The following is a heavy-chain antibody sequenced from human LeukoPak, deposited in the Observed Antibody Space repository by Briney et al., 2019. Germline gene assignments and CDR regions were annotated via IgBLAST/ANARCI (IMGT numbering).Heavy chain of an antibody. V-gene: IGHV4-4*02. CDR3: AGLVGRYSSGLYYYYFDY. CDR2: MYLSGTT. Sequence: SETLSLTCTVSGDSINSLDLWSWVRQPPGKGLEWIGEMYLSGTTHSNPSVKSRVTISIDKSKNQFFLSLSSVTAADTAVYYCAGLVGRYSSGLYYYYFDYWGQGTLVTVSS. J-gene: IGHJ4*02. CDR1: GDSINSLDL. D-gene: IGHD3-22*01.